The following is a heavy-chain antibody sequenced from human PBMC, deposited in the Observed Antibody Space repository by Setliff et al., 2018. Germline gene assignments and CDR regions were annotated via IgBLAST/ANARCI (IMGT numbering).Heavy chain of an antibody. CDR1: GGSISSGSYY. D-gene: IGHD1-26*01. CDR2: IYTSGST. Sequence: PSETLSLTCTVSGGSISSGSYYWSWIRQTAGKGLEWIGHIYTSGSTNYNTSLKSRVTISVDTSKNQFSLKLSSVTAADPAVYYCARWGENSGRPDCRAFDIWGQGTMVTVSS. CDR3: ARWGENSGRPDCRAFDI. J-gene: IGHJ3*02. V-gene: IGHV4-61*09.